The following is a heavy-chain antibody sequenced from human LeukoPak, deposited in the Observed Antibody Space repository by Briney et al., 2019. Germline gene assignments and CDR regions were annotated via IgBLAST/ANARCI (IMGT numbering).Heavy chain of an antibody. V-gene: IGHV3-53*01. Sequence: LEWVSVIYSGGSTYYADSVKGRFTISRDNSKNTLYLQMNSLRAEDTAVYYCARDPAGRDGYKGFDYWGQGTLVTVSS. CDR2: IYSGGST. CDR3: ARDPAGRDGYKGFDY. J-gene: IGHJ4*02. D-gene: IGHD5-24*01.